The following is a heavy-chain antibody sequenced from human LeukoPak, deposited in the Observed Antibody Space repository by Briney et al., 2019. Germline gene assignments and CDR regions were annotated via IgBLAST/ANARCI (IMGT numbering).Heavy chain of an antibody. D-gene: IGHD5-24*01. J-gene: IGHJ4*02. CDR1: GGSISSYY. Sequence: PSETLSLTCTVSGGSISSYYWSWLRQPPGKGLEWIGYIYYSGSTNYNPSLKSRVTISVDTSKNQFSLTLSSVTAADTAVYYCARVEMATIGEGFDYWGQGTLVTVSS. V-gene: IGHV4-59*01. CDR3: ARVEMATIGEGFDY. CDR2: IYYSGST.